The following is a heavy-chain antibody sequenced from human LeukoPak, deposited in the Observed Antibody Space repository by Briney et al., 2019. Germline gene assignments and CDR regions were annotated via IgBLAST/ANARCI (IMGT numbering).Heavy chain of an antibody. Sequence: GGSLRLSCGGSGFTFSDAWMSWVRQAPGQGLEWVGRIKNKVDGGTTDYAAPAKGRFTISRDDAKNMAYLQMSSLKIEDTGVYYCTTRGGLGYWGKGTLVTVSS. J-gene: IGHJ4*02. V-gene: IGHV3-15*01. CDR2: IKNKVDGGTT. CDR3: TTRGGLGY. D-gene: IGHD3-10*01. CDR1: GFTFSDAW.